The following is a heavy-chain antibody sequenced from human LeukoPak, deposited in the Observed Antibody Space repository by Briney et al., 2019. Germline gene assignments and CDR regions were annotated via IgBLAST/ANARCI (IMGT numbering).Heavy chain of an antibody. CDR1: GFTFSSYA. D-gene: IGHD2-2*01. V-gene: IGHV3-23*01. J-gene: IGHJ4*02. CDR3: ARDLTLIVPTAMDDF. Sequence: GGSLRLSCAASGFTFSSYAMSWVRQAPGKGLEWVSAISGSGGSTYYADSVKGRFTISRDNSKNALYLQMNSLRAEDTAVYYCARDLTLIVPTAMDDFWGQGTLVTVSS. CDR2: ISGSGGST.